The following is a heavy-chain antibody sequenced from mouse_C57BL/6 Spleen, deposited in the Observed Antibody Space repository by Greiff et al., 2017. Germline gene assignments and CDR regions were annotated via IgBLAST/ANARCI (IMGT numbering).Heavy chain of an antibody. CDR2: IDPSDSYT. V-gene: IGHV1-50*01. Sequence: QVQLQQPGAELVKPGASVKLSCKASGYTFTSSWMQWVKQRPGQGLEWIGEIDPSDSYTNYNQKFKGKATLTVDTSSSTAYMQLSSLTSEDSAVYYCARRLYYGSSWYFDVWGTGTTVTVSS. CDR1: GYTFTSSW. J-gene: IGHJ1*03. D-gene: IGHD1-1*01. CDR3: ARRLYYGSSWYFDV.